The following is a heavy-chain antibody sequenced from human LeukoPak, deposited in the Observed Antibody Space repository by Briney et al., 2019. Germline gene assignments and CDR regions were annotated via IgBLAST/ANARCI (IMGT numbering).Heavy chain of an antibody. CDR1: GFTFSQYV. Sequence: GGSLRLSCAASGFTFSQYVVHWVRQAPGKGLEWVAVISYDGSNKYYADSVKGRFTISRDNSKNTLYLQMNSLRAEDTAVYYCARTNYGAYLEGAFDIWGQGTMVTVSS. J-gene: IGHJ3*02. CDR2: ISYDGSNK. D-gene: IGHD4-17*01. V-gene: IGHV3-30-3*01. CDR3: ARTNYGAYLEGAFDI.